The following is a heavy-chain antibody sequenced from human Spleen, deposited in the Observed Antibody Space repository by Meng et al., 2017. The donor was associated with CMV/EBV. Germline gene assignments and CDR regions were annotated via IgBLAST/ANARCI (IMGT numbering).Heavy chain of an antibody. CDR2: TSYSGST. J-gene: IGHJ6*02. CDR1: GGSVTGGSYY. Sequence: SETLSLTCTVSGGSVTGGSYYWSWIRQPPGKGLEWIGCTSYSGSTEYNPSLQSRVTLSVDTSRRQLSLTLTSVTAADTAVYYCARDLGYSRSSYYYYYALDVWGQGTTVTVSS. D-gene: IGHD6-6*01. CDR3: ARDLGYSRSSYYYYYALDV. V-gene: IGHV4-61*01.